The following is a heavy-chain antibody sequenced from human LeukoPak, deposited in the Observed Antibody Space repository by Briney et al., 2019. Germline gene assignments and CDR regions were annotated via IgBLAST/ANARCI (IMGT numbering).Heavy chain of an antibody. V-gene: IGHV1-69*04. D-gene: IGHD3-10*01. Sequence: SVKVSCKASGGTFSSYAISWVRQAPVQGLEWMGRMIPILGIANYAQKFQGRVTITADKSTSTAYMELSSLRSEDTAVYYCARDRVRGVISYYYGMDVWGQGTTVTVSS. J-gene: IGHJ6*02. CDR1: GGTFSSYA. CDR2: MIPILGIA. CDR3: ARDRVRGVISYYYGMDV.